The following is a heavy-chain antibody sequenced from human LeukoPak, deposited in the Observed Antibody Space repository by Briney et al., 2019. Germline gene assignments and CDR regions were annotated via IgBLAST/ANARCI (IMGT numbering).Heavy chain of an antibody. J-gene: IGHJ6*02. D-gene: IGHD1-1*01. CDR1: GGSISSYY. V-gene: IGHV4-59*01. CDR3: ARDSLNGWNYYYGMDV. Sequence: SETLSLTCTVSGGSISSYYWGWIRQPPGKGLEWIGYIYYSGSTNYNPSLKSRVTISVDTSKNQFSLKLSSVTAADTAVYYCARDSLNGWNYYYGMDVWGQGTTVTVSS. CDR2: IYYSGST.